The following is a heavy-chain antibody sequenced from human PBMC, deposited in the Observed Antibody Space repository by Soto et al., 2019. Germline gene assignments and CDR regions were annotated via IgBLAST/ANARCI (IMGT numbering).Heavy chain of an antibody. Sequence: HPGGSLRLSCAASGFTFSSYAMSWVRQAPGKGLEWVSAISGSGGSTYYADSVKGRFTISRDNSKNTLYLQMNSLRAEDTAIYYCAKDVGNSWSYYFDFWGQGTLVTVS. D-gene: IGHD6-13*01. CDR3: AKDVGNSWSYYFDF. CDR2: ISGSGGST. V-gene: IGHV3-23*01. J-gene: IGHJ4*02. CDR1: GFTFSSYA.